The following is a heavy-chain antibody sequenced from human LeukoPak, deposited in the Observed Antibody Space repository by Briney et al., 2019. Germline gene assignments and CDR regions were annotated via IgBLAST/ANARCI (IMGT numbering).Heavy chain of an antibody. CDR2: MKPILGTG. CDR1: GGTFSRYA. J-gene: IGHJ4*02. V-gene: IGHV1-69*05. Sequence: SVKVSCKASGGTFSRYAMSWVRQAPGQGLEWKGRMKPILGTGNYAQKVRGRGTSNTEEYRSTAYMELSSLRSEDTAVYYCARVNRIGSGWLFDYWGQGTLVTVSS. CDR3: ARVNRIGSGWLFDY. D-gene: IGHD6-19*01.